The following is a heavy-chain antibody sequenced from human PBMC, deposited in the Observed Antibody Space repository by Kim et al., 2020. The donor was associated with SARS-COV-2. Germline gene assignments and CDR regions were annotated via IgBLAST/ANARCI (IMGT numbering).Heavy chain of an antibody. J-gene: IGHJ4*02. D-gene: IGHD3-16*01. V-gene: IGHV3-73*01. Sequence: AASVKGRFTISKDDTKNTAYLQVNSLKTEDTAMYYCTRLVPYYGYVWGSWWGQGTLVTVSS. CDR3: TRLVPYYGYVWGSW.